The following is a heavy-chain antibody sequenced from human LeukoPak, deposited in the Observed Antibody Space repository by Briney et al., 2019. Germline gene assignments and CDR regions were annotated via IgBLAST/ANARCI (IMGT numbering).Heavy chain of an antibody. CDR2: INHSGST. J-gene: IGHJ3*02. V-gene: IGHV4-34*01. D-gene: IGHD1-26*01. CDR1: GGSFSGYY. Sequence: SETLSLTCAVYGGSFSGYYWSWIRQPPGKGLEWIGEINHSGSTNYNPSLKSRVTISVDTSKNQFSLKLSSVTAADTAVYYCARVVGHDAFDIWGQGTMVTVSS. CDR3: ARVVGHDAFDI.